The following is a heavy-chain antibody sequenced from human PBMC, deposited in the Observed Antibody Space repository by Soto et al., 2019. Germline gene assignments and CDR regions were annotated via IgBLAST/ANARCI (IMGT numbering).Heavy chain of an antibody. CDR1: GFTFSDYY. D-gene: IGHD1-20*01. J-gene: IGHJ6*02. V-gene: IGHV3-11*01. CDR2: ISSSGSTI. Sequence: QVQLVESGGGLVKPGGSLRLSCAASGFTFSDYYMSWIRQAPGKGLEWVSYISSSGSTIYYADSLKGRFTISRDNATNSLYLQMNSLRVEDTAVYYCAREPLTGTTYYYYYGMDVWGQGTTVTVSS. CDR3: AREPLTGTTYYYYYGMDV.